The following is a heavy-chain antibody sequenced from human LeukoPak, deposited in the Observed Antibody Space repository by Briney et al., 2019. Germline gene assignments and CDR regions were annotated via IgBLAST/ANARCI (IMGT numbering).Heavy chain of an antibody. CDR3: ARDRIGIMITFGGVSGTVGFDP. V-gene: IGHV1-46*01. CDR1: GYTFTGYY. Sequence: ASVKVSCKASGYTFTGYYMHWVRQAPGQGLEWMGIINPSGGSTSYAQKFQGRVTMTRDTSTSTVYMELSSLRSEDTAVYYCARDRIGIMITFGGVSGTVGFDPWGQGTLVTVSS. J-gene: IGHJ5*02. CDR2: INPSGGST. D-gene: IGHD3-16*01.